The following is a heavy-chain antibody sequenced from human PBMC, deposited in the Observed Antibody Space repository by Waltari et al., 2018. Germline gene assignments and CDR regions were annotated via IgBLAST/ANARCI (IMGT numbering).Heavy chain of an antibody. J-gene: IGHJ2*01. Sequence: QVQLVESGGGVVQPGGSLRLSCAASGFTFSSYGMPWVRQAPGKGLEWVAFIRYDGSNKYYADSVKGRFTISRDNSKNTLYLQMNSLRAEDTAVYYCAKAGITMIVAVDWYFDLWGRGTLVTVSS. CDR2: IRYDGSNK. D-gene: IGHD3-22*01. CDR3: AKAGITMIVAVDWYFDL. CDR1: GFTFSSYG. V-gene: IGHV3-30*02.